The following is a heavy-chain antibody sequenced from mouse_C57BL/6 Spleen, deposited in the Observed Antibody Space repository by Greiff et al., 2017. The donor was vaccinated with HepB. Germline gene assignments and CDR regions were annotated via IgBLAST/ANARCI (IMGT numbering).Heavy chain of an antibody. D-gene: IGHD2-3*01. V-gene: IGHV1-82*01. J-gene: IGHJ2*01. CDR1: GYAFSSSW. Sequence: QVQLKESGPELVKPGASVKISCKASGYAFSSSWMNWVKQRPGKGLEWIGRIYPGDGDTNYNGKFKGKATLTADKSSSTAYMQLSSLTSEDSAVYFCARGDYDGYYRFDYWGQGTTLTVSS. CDR3: ARGDYDGYYRFDY. CDR2: IYPGDGDT.